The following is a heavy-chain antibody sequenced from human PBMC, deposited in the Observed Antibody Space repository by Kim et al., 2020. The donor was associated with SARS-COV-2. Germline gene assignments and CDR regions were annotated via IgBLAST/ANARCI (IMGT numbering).Heavy chain of an antibody. CDR2: ISWDGGST. V-gene: IGHV3-43*01. CDR1: GFTFDDYT. Sequence: GGSLRLSCAASGFTFDDYTMHWVRQAPGKGLEWVSLISWDGGSTYYADSVKGRFTISRDNSKNSLYLQMNSLRTEDTALYYCAKGPPPPFRGVGYYYGMDVWGQGTTVTVSS. J-gene: IGHJ6*02. CDR3: AKGPPPPFRGVGYYYGMDV. D-gene: IGHD3-10*01.